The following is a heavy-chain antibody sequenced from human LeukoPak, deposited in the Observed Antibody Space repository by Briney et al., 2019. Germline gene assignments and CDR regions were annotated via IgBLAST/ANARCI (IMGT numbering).Heavy chain of an antibody. J-gene: IGHJ4*02. CDR1: GSTFSSYW. V-gene: IGHV3-7*01. Sequence: GGSLRLSCAASGSTFSSYWMSWVRQAPGKGLEWVANIKQDGSEKYYVDSVKGRFTISRDNAKNSLYLQMNSLRAEDTAVYYCARAWVRGVIDQGFDYWGQGTLVTVSS. D-gene: IGHD3-10*01. CDR2: IKQDGSEK. CDR3: ARAWVRGVIDQGFDY.